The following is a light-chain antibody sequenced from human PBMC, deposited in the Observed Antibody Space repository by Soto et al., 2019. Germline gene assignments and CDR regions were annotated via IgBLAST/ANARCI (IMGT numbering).Light chain of an antibody. J-gene: IGKJ5*01. CDR1: QIISTY. V-gene: IGKV1-39*01. CDR2: AAS. CDR3: QQTYDRPIT. Sequence: DIQMTQSPSSLSASVGDRVTITCRASQIISTYLNWYQQKPGKAPKSLIYAASNLQSGVPSRFSGSGSGTDFTLTISSLQPEDFATYYCQQTYDRPITFGQGTRLEIK.